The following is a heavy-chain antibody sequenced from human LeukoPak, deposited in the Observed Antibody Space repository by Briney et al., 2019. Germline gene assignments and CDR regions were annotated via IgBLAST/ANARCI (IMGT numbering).Heavy chain of an antibody. J-gene: IGHJ4*02. CDR3: ARGGSGIVPTNPDY. D-gene: IGHD5-12*01. CDR2: ISVYNGNT. V-gene: IGHV1-18*01. Sequence: ASVKVSCKASGYTFPTHGLSWVRQAPGQGLEWMGWISVYNGNTNYAQKLQGRVTMTTDTSTNTAYMELRSLRSDDTAIYYCARGGSGIVPTNPDYWGQGTLDSVFS. CDR1: GYTFPTHG.